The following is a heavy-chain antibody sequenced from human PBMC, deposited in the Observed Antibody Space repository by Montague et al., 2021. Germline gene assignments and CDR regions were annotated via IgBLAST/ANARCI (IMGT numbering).Heavy chain of an antibody. CDR1: GDSISSYY. CDR2: IYSSGTT. CDR3: ARDNCSDGVCFLDY. D-gene: IGHD2-8*01. J-gene: IGHJ4*02. Sequence: SETLSLTCTVSGDSISSYYWSWIRQPPGKGLEWIGYIYSSGTTYYNPSLKSRPSMSVDTPKNQFSLKLTPVTAADTAVYYCARDNCSDGVCFLDYWGQGTLVAVSS. V-gene: IGHV4-4*09.